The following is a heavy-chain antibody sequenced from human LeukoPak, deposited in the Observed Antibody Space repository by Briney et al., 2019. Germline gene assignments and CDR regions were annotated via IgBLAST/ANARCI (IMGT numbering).Heavy chain of an antibody. D-gene: IGHD3-22*01. J-gene: IGHJ4*02. CDR1: GGSISSYY. V-gene: IGHV4-4*07. Sequence: SETLSLTCTVSGGSISSYYWSWIRQPAGKGLEWIGRIYTRGSTNYNPSLKSRVTMSVDTSNNQISLKLSSVTAADTAVYYCAGEGHYYDSSGYYYGGEDYWGQGTLVTVSS. CDR2: IYTRGST. CDR3: AGEGHYYDSSGYYYGGEDY.